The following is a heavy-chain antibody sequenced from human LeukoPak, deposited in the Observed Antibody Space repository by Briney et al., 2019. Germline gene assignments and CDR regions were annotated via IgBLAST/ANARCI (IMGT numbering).Heavy chain of an antibody. CDR2: IYYSGST. J-gene: IGHJ4*02. V-gene: IGHV4-39*01. CDR1: GGSISSSSYY. D-gene: IGHD4-17*01. Sequence: PSETLSLTCTVSGGSISSSSYYWGWIRQPPGKGLEWIGSIYYSGSTYYNPSLKSRVTISVDTSKNQFSLKLSSVTAADTAVYYCARLTTVTTPDYWGQGTLVTVSS. CDR3: ARLTTVTTPDY.